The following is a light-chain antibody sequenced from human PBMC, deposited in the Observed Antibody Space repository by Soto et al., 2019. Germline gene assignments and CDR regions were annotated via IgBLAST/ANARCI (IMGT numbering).Light chain of an antibody. J-gene: IGLJ3*02. Sequence: QSALTQPRSVSGSPGQSVTISCTGTSSDVGGYNFVSWYQQHPGKAPKLMIYEVSKRPSGVPDRFSGSKSGNTASLTISGHPAEDEDDYYCSSYAGSYTWVFGGGTKLTVL. V-gene: IGLV2-11*01. CDR3: SSYAGSYTWV. CDR2: EVS. CDR1: SSDVGGYNF.